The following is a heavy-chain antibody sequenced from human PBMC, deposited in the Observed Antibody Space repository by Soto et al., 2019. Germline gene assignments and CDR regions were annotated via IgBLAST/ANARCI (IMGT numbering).Heavy chain of an antibody. D-gene: IGHD3-3*01. Sequence: GGSQRLSCAAAGFNFSGYGRNWVSQKTGKGLEWVSPISSSSSYIYYADSVKGRFTISRDNAKNSLYLQMNSLRAEDTAVYYCARDPEYTIFGVVITKDFDYWGQGTLVTVS. CDR2: ISSSSSYI. J-gene: IGHJ4*02. CDR3: ARDPEYTIFGVVITKDFDY. CDR1: GFNFSGYG. V-gene: IGHV3-21*01.